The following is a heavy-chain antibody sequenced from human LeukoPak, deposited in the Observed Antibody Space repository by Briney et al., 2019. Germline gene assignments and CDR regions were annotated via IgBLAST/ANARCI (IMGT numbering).Heavy chain of an antibody. CDR2: ISAYNGNT. CDR1: GYTFTSYG. D-gene: IGHD6-6*01. J-gene: IGHJ5*02. Sequence: SVKVSCKASGYTFTSYGISWVRQAPGQGLEWMGWISAYNGNTNYAQKLQGRVTMTTDTSTSTAYMELRSLRSDDTAVYYCARGVAARPSFNWFDPWGQGTLVTVSS. CDR3: ARGVAARPSFNWFDP. V-gene: IGHV1-18*01.